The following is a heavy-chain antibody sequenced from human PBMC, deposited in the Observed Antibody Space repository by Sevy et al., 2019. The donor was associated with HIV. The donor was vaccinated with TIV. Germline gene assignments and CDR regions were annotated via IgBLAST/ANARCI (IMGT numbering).Heavy chain of an antibody. Sequence: ASVKFSCKASGYTFTGYYMHWVRQAPGQGLEWMGRINPNSGGTNYAQKFQGRVTMTRDTSISTAYMELSRLRSDDTAVYYCARGDYGSGNAYYGMDVWGQGTTVTVSS. V-gene: IGHV1-2*06. D-gene: IGHD3-10*01. J-gene: IGHJ6*02. CDR2: INPNSGGT. CDR3: ARGDYGSGNAYYGMDV. CDR1: GYTFTGYY.